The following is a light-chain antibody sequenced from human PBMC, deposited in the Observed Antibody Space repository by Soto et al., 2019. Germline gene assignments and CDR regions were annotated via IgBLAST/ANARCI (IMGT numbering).Light chain of an antibody. CDR3: AAWDDSLSGVV. CDR1: SSNIGTNY. J-gene: IGLJ2*01. Sequence: QSVLTQPPSASGTPGQRVTISCSGSSSNIGTNYVYWYQQLPGTAPKLLIYRINQRPSGVPDRFSGSKSVTSASLAISGLRSEDEAGYYCAAWDDSLSGVVFGGGTKLTVL. V-gene: IGLV1-47*01. CDR2: RIN.